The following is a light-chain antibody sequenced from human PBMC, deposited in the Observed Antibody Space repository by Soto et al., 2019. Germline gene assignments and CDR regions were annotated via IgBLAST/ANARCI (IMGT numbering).Light chain of an antibody. CDR2: NNN. CDR3: AAWDDSLKGPI. V-gene: IGLV1-44*01. CDR1: TSNIVRNP. Sequence: QLVLTQSPSASGTPVQRVTISCSGSTSNIVRNPVTWYQQFPGTAPKLLIDNNNQRPSGVSDRFSGSKSGTSASLAISGLQSDDEATYFCAAWDDSLKGPILGGGTKVTVL. J-gene: IGLJ2*01.